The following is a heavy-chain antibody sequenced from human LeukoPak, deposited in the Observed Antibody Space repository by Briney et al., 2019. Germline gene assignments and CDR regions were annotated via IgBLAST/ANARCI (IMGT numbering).Heavy chain of an antibody. CDR1: GFTFSSYA. J-gene: IGHJ4*02. CDR2: ISGSGGST. V-gene: IGHV3-23*01. CDR3: AKKNSAGLRYYFDY. D-gene: IGHD2-21*01. Sequence: PGGSLRLSCAAPGFTFSSYAMSWVHQAPGKGLEWVSAISGSGGSTYYADSVKGRFTISRDNSKNTLYLQMNSLRAEDTAVYYCAKKNSAGLRYYFDYWGQGTLVTVSS.